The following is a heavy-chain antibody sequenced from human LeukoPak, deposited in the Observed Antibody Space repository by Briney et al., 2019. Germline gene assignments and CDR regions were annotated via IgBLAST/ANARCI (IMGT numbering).Heavy chain of an antibody. V-gene: IGHV4-38-2*01. CDR3: ARMYYDFWSGYRKGDYYYGMDV. J-gene: IGHJ6*02. CDR2: IYYSGST. Sequence: SETLSLTCAVSGYSISSGYYWGWIRQPPGKGLECIGYIYYSGSTNYNPSLKSRVTISVDTSKNQFSLKLSSVTAADTAVYYCARMYYDFWSGYRKGDYYYGMDVWGQGTTVTVSS. D-gene: IGHD3-3*01. CDR1: GYSISSGYY.